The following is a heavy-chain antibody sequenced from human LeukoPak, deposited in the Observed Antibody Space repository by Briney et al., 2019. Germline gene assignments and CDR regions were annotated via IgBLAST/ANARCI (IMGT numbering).Heavy chain of an antibody. V-gene: IGHV4-4*07. D-gene: IGHD1-7*01. J-gene: IGHJ3*02. CDR1: GDSISNYY. Sequence: SETLSLTCTVSGDSISNYYWSWIRQPAGKGLEWIGRIYTSGSTNYNPFLKSRVTMSVDTSKNQFSLKLSSVTAADTAVYYCARDAITGTTGGIDAFDIWGQGTMVTVSS. CDR3: ARDAITGTTGGIDAFDI. CDR2: IYTSGST.